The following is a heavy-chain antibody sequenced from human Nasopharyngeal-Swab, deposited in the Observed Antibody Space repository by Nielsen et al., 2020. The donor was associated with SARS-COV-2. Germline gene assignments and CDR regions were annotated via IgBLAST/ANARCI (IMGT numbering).Heavy chain of an antibody. D-gene: IGHD3-3*01. V-gene: IGHV3-72*01. Sequence: GGSLRLSCAASGFTFSDHYMDWVRQAPGKGLEWVGRTRNKANSYTTEYAASVKGRFTISRDDSENSVYLQMNSLKTEDTAVYYCAGGATIFGVVLGDSYGMDVWGQGTTVTVSS. CDR3: AGGATIFGVVLGDSYGMDV. CDR2: TRNKANSYTT. J-gene: IGHJ6*02. CDR1: GFTFSDHY.